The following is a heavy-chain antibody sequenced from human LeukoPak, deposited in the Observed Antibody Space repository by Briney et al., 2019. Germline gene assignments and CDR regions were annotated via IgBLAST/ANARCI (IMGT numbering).Heavy chain of an antibody. Sequence: PGGSLRHSCAASGYTLTTYSMNWVRQAPGKGLEWVSCSSGSSTYIYYADSVEGRFTISRDNAKNSLYLQMSSLRAEDTAVYYWARGYCNGGDCYILDCGQGTLVTVSS. CDR2: SSGSSTYI. V-gene: IGHV3-21*01. CDR1: GYTLTTYS. CDR3: ARGYCNGGDCYILD. D-gene: IGHD2-15*01. J-gene: IGHJ4*02.